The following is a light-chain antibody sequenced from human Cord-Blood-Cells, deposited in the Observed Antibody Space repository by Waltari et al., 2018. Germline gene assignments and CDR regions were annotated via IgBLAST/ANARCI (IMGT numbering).Light chain of an antibody. CDR2: GAS. Sequence: EIVLTQSPGTLSLSPGERATLSCRASQSVSSSYLAGYQQKPGQAPRLLIYGASSRATGIPDRFRGSGSGTDFSLTISRLEPEDFAVYYCQQYGSSPRITFGPGTKVDIK. CDR3: QQYGSSPRIT. J-gene: IGKJ3*01. V-gene: IGKV3-20*01. CDR1: QSVSSSY.